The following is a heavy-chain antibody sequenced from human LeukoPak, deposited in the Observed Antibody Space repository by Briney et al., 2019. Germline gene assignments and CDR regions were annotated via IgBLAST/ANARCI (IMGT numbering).Heavy chain of an antibody. Sequence: GGSLRLSCAASGFTFSSYGMHWVRQAPGKRLEWVAVIWYDGSNKYYADSVKGRFTISRDNSKNTLYLQMNSLRAEDTAVYYCARDQAEYFQHWGQGTLVTVSS. J-gene: IGHJ1*01. CDR2: IWYDGSNK. CDR3: ARDQAEYFQH. CDR1: GFTFSSYG. V-gene: IGHV3-33*01.